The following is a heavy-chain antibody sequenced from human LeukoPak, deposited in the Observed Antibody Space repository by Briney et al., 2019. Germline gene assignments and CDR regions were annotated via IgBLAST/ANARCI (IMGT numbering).Heavy chain of an antibody. CDR2: INWNGGST. Sequence: GSLRLSCAASRFTFDDYGMSWVRQAPGKGLEWVSGINWNGGSTGYADSVKGRFTISRDNAKNSLYLHMNSLRAEDTALYYCARSVAASRDYWGQGTLVTVSS. V-gene: IGHV3-20*04. D-gene: IGHD2-15*01. J-gene: IGHJ4*02. CDR3: ARSVAASRDY. CDR1: RFTFDDYG.